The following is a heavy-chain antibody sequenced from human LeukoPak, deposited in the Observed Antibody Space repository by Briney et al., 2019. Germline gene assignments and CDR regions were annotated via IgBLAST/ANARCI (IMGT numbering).Heavy chain of an antibody. D-gene: IGHD5-24*01. V-gene: IGHV3-23*01. CDR1: GFTCSPCG. J-gene: IGHJ3*01. CDR3: GKDLRPNNY. Sequence: GRSLRLSCAASGFTCSPCGMHWVRRAPGKGLEWVSSISISGDTYYADSVKGRFTLSRDNSMDTLYLQMNSLRVEDTAVYYCGKDLRPNNYWGQGTLVTVSS. CDR2: ISISGDT.